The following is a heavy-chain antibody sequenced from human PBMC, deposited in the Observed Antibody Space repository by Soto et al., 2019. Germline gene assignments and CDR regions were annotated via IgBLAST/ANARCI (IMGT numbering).Heavy chain of an antibody. CDR3: ARDVRGYYYGMDV. J-gene: IGHJ6*02. Sequence: ASVKVSCKASGYTFTGYYIHWVRKAPGQGLEWMGWINPNSGGTNYAQKFQGWATMTRDTSISTAYMELNRLRSDDTAVYYCARDVRGYYYGMDVWGQGTTVTVSS. V-gene: IGHV1-2*04. CDR2: INPNSGGT. D-gene: IGHD7-27*01. CDR1: GYTFTGYY.